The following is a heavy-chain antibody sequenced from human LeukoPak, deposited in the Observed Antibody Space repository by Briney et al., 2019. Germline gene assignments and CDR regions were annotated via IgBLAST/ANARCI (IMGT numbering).Heavy chain of an antibody. D-gene: IGHD2-15*01. CDR3: AGSSVERHQVARFDY. J-gene: IGHJ4*02. Sequence: ASVKVSCKASGYTFISYYRHWVRQAPGQGLEWMGMINVSGGCTNHAQKFQGRVTMSRDTSTSTVYMELSSLSSEDTAVYYCAGSSVERHQVARFDYWGQGTLVTVSS. CDR2: INVSGGCT. V-gene: IGHV1-46*01. CDR1: GYTFISYY.